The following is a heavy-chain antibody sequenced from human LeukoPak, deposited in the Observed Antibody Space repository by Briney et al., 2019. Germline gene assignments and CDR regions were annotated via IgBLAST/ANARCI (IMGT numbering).Heavy chain of an antibody. J-gene: IGHJ4*02. V-gene: IGHV3-21*01. CDR1: GFTFSSYS. CDR3: ARVGSSWLSFDY. CDR2: ISSSSSYI. Sequence: KSGGSLRLSCAASGFTFSSYSMNWVRQAPGKGLEWVSSISSSSSYIYYADSVKGRFTISRDNAKNSLYLQMNSLRAEDTAVYYCARVGSSWLSFDYWGQGTLVTVSS. D-gene: IGHD6-13*01.